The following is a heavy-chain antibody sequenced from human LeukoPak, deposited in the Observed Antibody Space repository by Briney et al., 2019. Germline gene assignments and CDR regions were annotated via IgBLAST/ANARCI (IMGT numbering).Heavy chain of an antibody. Sequence: ASVKVSCKASGYTFTSYDINWVRQATGQGLEWMGWMNPNSGNTGYAQKFQGRVTMTRNTSISTAYMKLSSLRSEDTAVYYCARGVRYGDYVSYWGQGTLVTVSS. D-gene: IGHD4-17*01. CDR2: MNPNSGNT. J-gene: IGHJ4*02. CDR1: GYTFTSYD. V-gene: IGHV1-8*01. CDR3: ARGVRYGDYVSY.